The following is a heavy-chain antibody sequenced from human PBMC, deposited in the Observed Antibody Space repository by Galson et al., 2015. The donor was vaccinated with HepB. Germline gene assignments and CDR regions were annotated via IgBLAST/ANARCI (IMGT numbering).Heavy chain of an antibody. D-gene: IGHD1/OR15-1a*01. CDR3: ASHTPNNDAFDI. J-gene: IGHJ3*02. V-gene: IGHV4-59*08. CDR2: IYYSGST. Sequence: SETLSLTCTVSGGSISSYYWSWIRQPPGKGLEWIGYIYYSGSTNYNPSLKSRVTISVDTSKNQFSLKLSSVTAADTAVYYCASHTPNNDAFDIWGQGTMVTVSS. CDR1: GGSISSYY.